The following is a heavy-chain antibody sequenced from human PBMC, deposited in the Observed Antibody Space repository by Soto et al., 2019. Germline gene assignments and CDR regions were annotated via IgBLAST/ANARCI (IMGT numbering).Heavy chain of an antibody. CDR1: GGSISSSSYY. V-gene: IGHV4-39*01. CDR2: IYYSGST. CDR3: ARPIPLRSVDLDYGDWKHGGWFDP. Sequence: TSETLSLTCTVSGGSISSSSYYWGWIRQPPGKGLEWIGSIYYSGSTYYNPSLKSRVTISVDTSKNQFSLKLSSVTAADTAVYYCARPIPLRSVDLDYGDWKHGGWFDPWGQGTLVNVSS. D-gene: IGHD4-17*01. J-gene: IGHJ5*02.